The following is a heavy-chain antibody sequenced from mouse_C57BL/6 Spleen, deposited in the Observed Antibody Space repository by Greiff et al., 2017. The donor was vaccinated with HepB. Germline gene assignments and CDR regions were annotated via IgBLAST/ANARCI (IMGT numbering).Heavy chain of an antibody. J-gene: IGHJ2*01. CDR1: GFSFNTYA. CDR2: IRSKSNNYAT. CDR3: VRQTNYYFYY. V-gene: IGHV10-1*01. Sequence: EVKLMESGGGLVQPKGSLKLSCAASGFSFNTYAMNWVRQAPGKGLEWVARIRSKSNNYATYYADSVKDRFTISRDDSESMLYLQMNNLKTEDTAMYYCVRQTNYYFYYWGQGTTLTVSS.